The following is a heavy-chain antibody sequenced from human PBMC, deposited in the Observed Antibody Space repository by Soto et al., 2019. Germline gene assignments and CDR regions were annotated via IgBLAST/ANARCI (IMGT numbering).Heavy chain of an antibody. CDR1: GFTFSSYA. V-gene: IGHV3-23*01. D-gene: IGHD2-15*01. CDR3: AKELGAGYCSGGSCYPELFGMDV. J-gene: IGHJ6*02. Sequence: GSLRLSCAASGFTFSSYAMSWVRQAPGKGLEWVSAISGSGGSTYYADSVKGRFTISRDNSKNTLYLQMNSLRAEDTAVYYCAKELGAGYCSGGSCYPELFGMDVWGQGTTVTVSS. CDR2: ISGSGGST.